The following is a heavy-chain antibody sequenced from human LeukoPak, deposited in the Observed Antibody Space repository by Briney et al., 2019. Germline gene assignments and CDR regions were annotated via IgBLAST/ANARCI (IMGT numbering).Heavy chain of an antibody. CDR2: ISWNSGSI. Sequence: GRPLRLSCAASGFTFDDYAMHWVRQAPGKGLEWVSGISWNSGSIGYADSVKGRFTISRDNAKNSLYLQMNSLRAEDTALYYCAKDAEAVASYFDYWGQGTLVTVSS. V-gene: IGHV3-9*01. D-gene: IGHD6-19*01. CDR1: GFTFDDYA. J-gene: IGHJ4*02. CDR3: AKDAEAVASYFDY.